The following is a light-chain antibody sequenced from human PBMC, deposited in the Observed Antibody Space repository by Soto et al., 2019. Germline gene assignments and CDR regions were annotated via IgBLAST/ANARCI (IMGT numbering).Light chain of an antibody. CDR3: SSYTSSSTFFV. CDR1: SSDVGGYNY. V-gene: IGLV2-14*01. CDR2: EVS. J-gene: IGLJ1*01. Sequence: QSVLTQPASVSGSPGQSITISCTGTSSDVGGYNYVSWYQQHPGKAPKLMIYEVSNRPSGVSNRFSASKSGNTASLTISGIQTEDEADYYCSSYTSSSTFFVFGTGTKLTVL.